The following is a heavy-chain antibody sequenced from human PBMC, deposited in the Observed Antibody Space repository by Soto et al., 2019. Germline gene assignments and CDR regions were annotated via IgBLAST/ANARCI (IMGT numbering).Heavy chain of an antibody. CDR2: ISYDGNIK. D-gene: IGHD3-10*01. J-gene: IGHJ4*02. Sequence: QVQLVESGGGVVQPGRSLRLSCAASGFTFSNFGMHWVRQAPGKGLAWVAAISYDGNIKYYADSVKGRFTISRDNSKNPLFLQTNSLRAEDTAVDYWAKFRGAMAALVDDYWGQGTPDTVSS. CDR3: AKFRGAMAALVDDY. V-gene: IGHV3-30*18. CDR1: GFTFSNFG.